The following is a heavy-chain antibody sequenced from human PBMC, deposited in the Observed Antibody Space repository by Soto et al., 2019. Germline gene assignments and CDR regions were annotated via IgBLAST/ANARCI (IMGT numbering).Heavy chain of an antibody. CDR2: IIYDGSTK. J-gene: IGHJ4*02. Sequence: QVQLVESGGGVVQPGRSLRLSCAASGFTFSSYGMHWVRQAPGKGLEWVAVIIYDGSTKYYADSVKGRFTISRDNSKSTLYLHMNSLRAEDTAVYYCAKDRMGAGVRGYFDYWGQGTLVTVSS. V-gene: IGHV3-30*18. CDR1: GFTFSSYG. CDR3: AKDRMGAGVRGYFDY. D-gene: IGHD3-10*01.